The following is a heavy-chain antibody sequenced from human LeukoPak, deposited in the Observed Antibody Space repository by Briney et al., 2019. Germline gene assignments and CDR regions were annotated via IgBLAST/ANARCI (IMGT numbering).Heavy chain of an antibody. CDR3: AKSVPHYYDSSGYYYDYYYYGMDV. V-gene: IGHV3-23*01. CDR2: ISGSGGST. D-gene: IGHD3-22*01. Sequence: QAGGSLRLSCAASGFTFSSHWMHWVRQAPGKGLEWVSAISGSGGSTYYADSVKGRFTISRDNSKNTLYLQMNSLRAEDTAVYYCAKSVPHYYDSSGYYYDYYYYGMDVWGQGTTVTVSS. CDR1: GFTFSSHW. J-gene: IGHJ6*02.